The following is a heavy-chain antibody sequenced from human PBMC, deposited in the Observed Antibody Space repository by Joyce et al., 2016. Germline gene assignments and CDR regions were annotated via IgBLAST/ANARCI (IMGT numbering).Heavy chain of an antibody. D-gene: IGHD1-26*01. J-gene: IGHJ4*02. CDR3: AKGGGSSAYYFEY. V-gene: IGHV3-23*01. Sequence: EVQLLESGGGLVQPGGSLRLSCVASGFTFSNSGMSWVRQAPGKGLERVSGISNDGGITYYADSVKGRFTISRDNSKNTLYLQMNSLRAEDTAVYYCAKGGGSSAYYFEYWGQGTLVTVSS. CDR2: ISNDGGIT. CDR1: GFTFSNSG.